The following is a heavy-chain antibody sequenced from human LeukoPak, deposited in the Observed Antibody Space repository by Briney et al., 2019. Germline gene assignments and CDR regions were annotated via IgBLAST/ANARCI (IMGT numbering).Heavy chain of an antibody. CDR2: INPSGGST. CDR3: ARGYSSGPAFDI. V-gene: IGHV1-46*01. CDR1: GYTFTSYY. J-gene: IGHJ3*02. D-gene: IGHD6-19*01. Sequence: GASVKVSCKASGYTFTSYYMHWVRQAPGQGLEWMGIINPSGGSTSYVQKFQGRVTVTRDTSTSTVYMELSSLRSEDTAVYYCARGYSSGPAFDIWGQGTMATVSS.